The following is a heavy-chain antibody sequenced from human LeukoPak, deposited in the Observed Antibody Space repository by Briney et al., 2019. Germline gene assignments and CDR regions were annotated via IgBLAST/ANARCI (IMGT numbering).Heavy chain of an antibody. Sequence: PSETLSLTCIVSSGSKSNSSYYGPWIRPPPGKGLEWIGNIYYSGSIYYNPSLKSRVTPSVDRSKNQLAQRLTSVLAAGTSVNCSARQLLCATGGVTAYYFDNWGQGTMVTVSS. V-gene: IGHV4-39*06. CDR1: SGSKSNSSYY. CDR2: IYYSGSI. J-gene: IGHJ4*02. D-gene: IGHD2-2*01. CDR3: ARQLLCATGGVTAYYFDN.